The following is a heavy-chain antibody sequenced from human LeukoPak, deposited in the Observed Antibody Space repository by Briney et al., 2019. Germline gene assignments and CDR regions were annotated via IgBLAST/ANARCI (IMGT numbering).Heavy chain of an antibody. D-gene: IGHD1-26*01. J-gene: IGHJ4*02. CDR2: ISSSDSTI. V-gene: IGHV3-11*01. CDR1: GFTFSDYY. CDR3: ARDLYSGSYYDY. Sequence: GGSLRLSCAASGFTFSDYYMSWIRQAPGKGLEWVSYISSSDSTIYFADSVKGRFTISRDNAKNSLYLQMNSLRAEDTAVYYCARDLYSGSYYDYWGQGTLVTVSS.